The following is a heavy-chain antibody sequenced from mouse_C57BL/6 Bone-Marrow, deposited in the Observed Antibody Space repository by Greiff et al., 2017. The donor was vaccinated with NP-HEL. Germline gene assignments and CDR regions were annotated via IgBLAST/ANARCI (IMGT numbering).Heavy chain of an antibody. CDR1: GYAFSSYW. D-gene: IGHD1-1*01. V-gene: IGHV1-80*01. J-gene: IGHJ1*03. CDR3: ARGATVVAKGVFHWYFDV. CDR2: IYPGDGDT. Sequence: QVQLQQSGAELVKPGASVKISCKASGYAFSSYWMNWVKQRPGKGLEWIGQIYPGDGDTNYNGKFKGKATLTADKSSSTAYMQLSSLTSEDSAVYFCARGATVVAKGVFHWYFDVWGTGTTVTVSS.